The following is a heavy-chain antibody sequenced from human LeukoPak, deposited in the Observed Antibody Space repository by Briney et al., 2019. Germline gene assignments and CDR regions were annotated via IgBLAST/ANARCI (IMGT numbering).Heavy chain of an antibody. D-gene: IGHD3-9*01. Sequence: PGGSLRLSCAASGFTFSSYAMHWVRQAPGKGLEWVAVISYDGSNKYYADSVKGRFTISRDNSKNSLYLQMNSLRAEDTAVYYCARDGRGYDILTGYYTGHYFDYWGQGTLVTVSS. J-gene: IGHJ4*02. CDR1: GFTFSSYA. CDR3: ARDGRGYDILTGYYTGHYFDY. CDR2: ISYDGSNK. V-gene: IGHV3-30*04.